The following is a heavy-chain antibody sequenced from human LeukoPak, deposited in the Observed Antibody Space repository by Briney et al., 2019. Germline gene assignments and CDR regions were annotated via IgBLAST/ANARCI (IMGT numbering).Heavy chain of an antibody. V-gene: IGHV1-46*01. CDR2: INLSGGST. CDR1: GYTFTSYY. D-gene: IGHD5-18*01. Sequence: ASVKVSCKASGYTFTSYYMHWVRQAPGQGLEWMGIINLSGGSTSYAQKFQGRVTMTRDTSTSTVYMELSSLRSEDTAVYYCARDPVIQLYTAWGFDYWGQGTLVTVSS. CDR3: ARDPVIQLYTAWGFDY. J-gene: IGHJ4*02.